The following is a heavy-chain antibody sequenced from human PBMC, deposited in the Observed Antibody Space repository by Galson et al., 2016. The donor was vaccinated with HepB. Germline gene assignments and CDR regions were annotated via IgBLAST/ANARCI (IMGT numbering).Heavy chain of an antibody. CDR1: GFTFSSCA. Sequence: SLRLSCAASGFTFSSCAMSWVRQAPGKGLEWVSGISRSGDSTYYAESMRGRFPISRDNSKSMLYLQMSSLRAEDTALYYCLKEYPQEAVAWGQGTLVTVSS. D-gene: IGHD6-19*01. V-gene: IGHV3-23*01. CDR3: LKEYPQEAVA. J-gene: IGHJ1*01. CDR2: ISRSGDST.